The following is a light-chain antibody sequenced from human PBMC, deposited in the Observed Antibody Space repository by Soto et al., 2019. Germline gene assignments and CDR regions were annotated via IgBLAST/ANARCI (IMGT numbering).Light chain of an antibody. CDR2: DAS. J-gene: IGKJ5*01. CDR3: HQYNSYTIT. Sequence: DIQMTQSPSTLSASVGDRVTITCRASQSISSWLAWYQQKPGKAPKLLIYDASSLESGVPSRFSGSGSGTAFTLTISCLQPDDFATYYCHQYNSYTITFGQGTRLEIK. CDR1: QSISSW. V-gene: IGKV1-5*01.